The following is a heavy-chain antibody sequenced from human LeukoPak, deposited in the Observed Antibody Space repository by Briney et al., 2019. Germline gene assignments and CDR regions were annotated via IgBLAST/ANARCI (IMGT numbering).Heavy chain of an antibody. CDR2: ISWNSGSI. D-gene: IGHD5-18*01. Sequence: GGSLRLSCAASGFTFDDYAMHWVRQAPGKGLEWVSGISWNSGSIGYADSVKGRLTISRDNAKNSLYLQMNSLRAEDTALYYCAKDLIRDYSYGYGLGMDVWGQGTTVTVSS. V-gene: IGHV3-9*01. CDR1: GFTFDDYA. CDR3: AKDLIRDYSYGYGLGMDV. J-gene: IGHJ6*02.